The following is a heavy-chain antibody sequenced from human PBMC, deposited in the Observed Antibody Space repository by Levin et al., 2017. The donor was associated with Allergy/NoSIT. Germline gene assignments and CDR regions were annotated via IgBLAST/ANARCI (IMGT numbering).Heavy chain of an antibody. CDR1: GFTFDDYA. V-gene: IGHV3-9*01. Sequence: GGSLRLSCAASGFTFDDYAMHWVRQGPGKGLEWVSIIDWNSGTVDYADSVKGRFTISRDNAKNSVYLQMNALSAEDTALYYCVKGFGATEHSGMDVWGQGTTVIVSS. D-gene: IGHD1-26*01. CDR3: VKGFGATEHSGMDV. J-gene: IGHJ6*02. CDR2: IDWNSGTV.